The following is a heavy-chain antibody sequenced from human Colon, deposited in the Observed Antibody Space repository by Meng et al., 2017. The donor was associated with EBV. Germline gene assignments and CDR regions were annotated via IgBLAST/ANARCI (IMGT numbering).Heavy chain of an antibody. J-gene: IGHJ4*02. Sequence: VQARDPAPTTVQPSGPRSLPCSVSGGSIDSSNWLSWVRQPPGKGLEWIGEIYHSGSTTYHPSLKSRVTISVDKSKNQFSLNLSSVTAADTAVYYCARVGQWLPIDYWGQGTLVTVSS. CDR2: IYHSGST. D-gene: IGHD6-19*01. CDR1: GGSIDSSNW. CDR3: ARVGQWLPIDY. V-gene: IGHV4-4*02.